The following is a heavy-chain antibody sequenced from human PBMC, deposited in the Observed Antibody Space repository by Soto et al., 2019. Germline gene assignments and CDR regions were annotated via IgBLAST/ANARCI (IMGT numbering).Heavy chain of an antibody. CDR1: GGSISSSNW. CDR2: IYHSGST. J-gene: IGHJ6*02. CDR3: ARAGRGYCSGGSCYSGLHGMDV. V-gene: IGHV4-4*02. D-gene: IGHD2-15*01. Sequence: SETLSLTCAVSGGSISSSNWWSWVRQPPGKGLEWNGEIYHSGSTNNNPSLKSQVTISVDKSKNKLSLKLSYVTAVDTAVYFCARAGRGYCSGGSCYSGLHGMDVWGQGTTVTVS.